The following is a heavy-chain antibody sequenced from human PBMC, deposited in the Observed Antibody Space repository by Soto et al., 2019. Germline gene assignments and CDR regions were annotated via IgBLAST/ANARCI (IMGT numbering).Heavy chain of an antibody. J-gene: IGHJ4*02. Sequence: EVQLVESGGGLVQPGGSLRLSCAASGFIFSSYWMSWVRQAPGKGLEWVANIKQDGSEKYYVDSVKGRFTISRDNAKNSLYLQMNSLRAEDTAAYYCARVRTPFKYYFDYWGQGTLVTVSS. CDR1: GFIFSSYW. V-gene: IGHV3-7*01. CDR3: ARVRTPFKYYFDY. CDR2: IKQDGSEK.